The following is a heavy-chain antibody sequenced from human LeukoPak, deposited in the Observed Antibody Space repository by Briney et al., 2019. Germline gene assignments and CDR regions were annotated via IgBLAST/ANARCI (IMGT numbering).Heavy chain of an antibody. CDR1: GGSFSGYY. V-gene: IGHV4-34*01. D-gene: IGHD2-2*01. Sequence: PSETLSLTCAVYGGSFSGYYWSSIRQPPGKGLEWMGEINHSGSTNYNPSLKSRVTISVDTSKNQFSLKLSSVTAADTAVYYCARAPHCSSTSCYSPRRVVGGGHFDYWGQGTLVTVSS. CDR2: INHSGST. CDR3: ARAPHCSSTSCYSPRRVVGGGHFDY. J-gene: IGHJ4*02.